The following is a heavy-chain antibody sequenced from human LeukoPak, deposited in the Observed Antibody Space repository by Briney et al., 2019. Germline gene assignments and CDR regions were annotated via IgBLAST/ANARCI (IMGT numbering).Heavy chain of an antibody. CDR3: ASSRWLRHFDY. D-gene: IGHD5-12*01. J-gene: IGHJ4*02. CDR1: GFTFSSYA. CDR2: ISGSGATT. V-gene: IGHV3-23*01. Sequence: GLLSLSSAASGFTFSSYAMSWVRQPPGRGLEWVSAISGSGATTYYVDSVKGRFTISRDNSKNTLYLQINSLIAEDTAVYYCASSRWLRHFDYWGQGTLVTVSS.